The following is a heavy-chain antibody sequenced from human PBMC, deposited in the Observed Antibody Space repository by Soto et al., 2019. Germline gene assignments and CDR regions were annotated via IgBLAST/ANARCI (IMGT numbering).Heavy chain of an antibody. J-gene: IGHJ4*02. CDR3: ATTSGYYRFDI. CDR1: GGSISNKS. V-gene: IGHV1-69*01. Sequence: GGSISNKSRWWVQQATGQGLEWMGGIIPIFGTTNYAQKFQGRVTITADESTSTAYMELSSLRFEVTSVYYCATTSGYYRFDIWGQGTLVSRSS. D-gene: IGHD3-22*01. CDR2: IIPIFGTT.